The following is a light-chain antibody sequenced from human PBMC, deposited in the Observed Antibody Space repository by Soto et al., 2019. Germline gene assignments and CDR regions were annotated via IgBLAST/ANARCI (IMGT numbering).Light chain of an antibody. CDR1: QSVTANY. J-gene: IGKJ1*01. Sequence: EIALTQSPGTLSLSPGERATLSYRASQSVTANYLAWYQQRPGQAPRLLIYAASIGATGVPDRFSGSGSGTDFTLTISRLEPEDFAVYYCLQYGVPLWTFGQGTTVEIK. CDR2: AAS. CDR3: LQYGVPLWT. V-gene: IGKV3-20*01.